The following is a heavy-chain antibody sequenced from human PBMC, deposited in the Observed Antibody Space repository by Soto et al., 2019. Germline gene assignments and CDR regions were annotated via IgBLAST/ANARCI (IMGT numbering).Heavy chain of an antibody. CDR3: AKNHGSGSGGWFDP. CDR1: GFTFSSYG. V-gene: IGHV3-30*18. D-gene: IGHD3-10*01. CDR2: ISYDGSNK. Sequence: VQLVESGGGVVQPGRSLRLSCAASGFTFSSYGMHWVRQAPGKGLEWVAVISYDGSNKYYADSVKGRFTISRDNSKNTLYLQMNSLRAEDTAVYYCAKNHGSGSGGWFDPWGPGNPGHRLL. J-gene: IGHJ5*02.